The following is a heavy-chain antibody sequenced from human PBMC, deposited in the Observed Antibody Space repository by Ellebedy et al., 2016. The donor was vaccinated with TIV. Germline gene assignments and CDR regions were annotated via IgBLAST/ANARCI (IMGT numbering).Heavy chain of an antibody. J-gene: IGHJ4*02. CDR1: GFSLITAGVG. Sequence: SGPTLVKPTQTLTLTCTFSGFSLITAGVGVGWIRQPPGKALEWLALIYWDDDKRYSPSLKSRLTITKDTSKNQVVLTMTNMDPVDTATYYCAHHYSSSWYPVYWGQGTLVTVSS. D-gene: IGHD6-13*01. CDR2: IYWDDDK. V-gene: IGHV2-5*02. CDR3: AHHYSSSWYPVY.